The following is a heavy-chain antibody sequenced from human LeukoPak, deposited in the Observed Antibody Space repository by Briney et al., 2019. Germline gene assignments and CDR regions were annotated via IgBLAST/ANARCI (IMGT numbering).Heavy chain of an antibody. CDR2: ISSSSSYI. J-gene: IGHJ4*02. V-gene: IGHV3-21*01. CDR3: ARVDIVVVPAARPEY. D-gene: IGHD2-2*01. Sequence: GGSLRLSCAASGFTFSSYSMNWVRQAPGKGLEWVSSISSSSSYIYYADSVKGRFTISRDNAKNSLYQQMNSLRAEDTAVYYCARVDIVVVPAARPEYWGQGTLVTVSS. CDR1: GFTFSSYS.